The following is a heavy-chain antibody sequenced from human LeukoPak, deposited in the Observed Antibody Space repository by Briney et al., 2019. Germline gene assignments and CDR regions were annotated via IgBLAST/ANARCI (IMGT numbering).Heavy chain of an antibody. V-gene: IGHV3-30-3*01. J-gene: IGHJ4*02. CDR2: ISYDGSNK. Sequence: GGSLRLSCAASGFTFSSYAMHWVRQAPGKGLEWVAVISYDGSNKYYADSVKGRFTISRDNSKNTLYLQMNSLRAEDTAVYYCARGPMLGRTYYYDSSGYYLGYYFDYWGQGTLVTVSS. CDR1: GFTFSSYA. D-gene: IGHD3-22*01. CDR3: ARGPMLGRTYYYDSSGYYLGYYFDY.